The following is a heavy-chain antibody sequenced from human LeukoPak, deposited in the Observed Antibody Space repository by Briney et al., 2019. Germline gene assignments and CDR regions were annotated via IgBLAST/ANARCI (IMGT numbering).Heavy chain of an antibody. CDR1: GFTLSSYS. CDR3: AKDSLSTGPEYYYDSSGYYYDDAFDI. D-gene: IGHD3-22*01. Sequence: GGSLRLSCAASGFTLSSYSMNWVRQAPGKGLEWVSSISSSSSYRYYADSVKGRFTISRDNSKNTLYLQMNSLRAEDTAVYYCAKDSLSTGPEYYYDSSGYYYDDAFDIWGQGTMVTVSS. V-gene: IGHV3-21*01. CDR2: ISSSSSYR. J-gene: IGHJ3*02.